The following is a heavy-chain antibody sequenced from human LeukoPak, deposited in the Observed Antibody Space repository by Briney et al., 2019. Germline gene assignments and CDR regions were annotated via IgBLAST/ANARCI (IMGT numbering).Heavy chain of an antibody. CDR3: ARGPQWRGDSYYIDV. D-gene: IGHD6-19*01. CDR2: INPNSGNT. J-gene: IGHJ6*03. CDR1: GYTFTNFD. V-gene: IGHV1-8*01. Sequence: ASVKLSCKASGYTFTNFDINWVRQPPGQGLEWMGWINPNSGNTGYAQKFQGRVTMTMNTSITTAYMELSSLISEDTAVYYCARGPQWRGDSYYIDVWGRGTTVTVSS.